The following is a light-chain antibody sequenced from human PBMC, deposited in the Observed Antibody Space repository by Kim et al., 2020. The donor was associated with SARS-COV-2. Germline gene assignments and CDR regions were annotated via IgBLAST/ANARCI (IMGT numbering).Light chain of an antibody. V-gene: IGKV3-15*01. J-gene: IGKJ1*01. CDR1: QSVSSD. CDR3: QQFHNWPWT. CDR2: GAS. Sequence: EIVMTQSPATLSVSPGERATLSCRASQSVSSDLTWYQQKLGQAPRVLIYGASTRATGIPARFSGSGSGTEFTLTISSLQSEDFAVYYCQQFHNWPWTFGQGTKVDIK.